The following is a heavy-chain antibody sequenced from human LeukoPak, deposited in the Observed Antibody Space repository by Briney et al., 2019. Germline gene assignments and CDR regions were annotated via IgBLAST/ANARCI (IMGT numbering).Heavy chain of an antibody. J-gene: IGHJ4*02. CDR1: GGSISSYY. D-gene: IGHD3-10*01. V-gene: IGHV4-4*09. CDR2: IYTSGST. Sequence: SETLSLTCTVSGGSISSYYWSWIRQPPGKGLEWIGYIYTSGSTNYNPSLKSRVTISVDTSKNQFPLKLSSVTAADTAVYYCARHHYYRSGIDYWGQGTLVTVSS. CDR3: ARHHYYRSGIDY.